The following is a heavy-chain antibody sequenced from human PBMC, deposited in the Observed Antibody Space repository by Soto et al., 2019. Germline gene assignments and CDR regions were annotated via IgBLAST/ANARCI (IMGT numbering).Heavy chain of an antibody. CDR1: GFIFSDYY. V-gene: IGHV3-11*06. Sequence: PGGSLRLSCAASGFIFSDYYMSWIRQAPGKGLEWVSYISSSSNTNYADSVKGRFTISRDNAKNSLYLQMNSLRAEDTAVYYCARDLGSSWYPEYFQHWGQGTLVTVSS. CDR3: ARDLGSSWYPEYFQH. CDR2: ISSSSNT. J-gene: IGHJ1*01. D-gene: IGHD6-13*01.